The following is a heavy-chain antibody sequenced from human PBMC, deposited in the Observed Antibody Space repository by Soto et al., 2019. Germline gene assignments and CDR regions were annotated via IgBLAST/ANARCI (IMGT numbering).Heavy chain of an antibody. V-gene: IGHV3-23*01. CDR1: GFTFSSYA. Sequence: SLRLSCAASGFTFSSYAMSWVRQAPGKGLEWVSAISGSGGSTYYADSVKGRFTISRDNSKNTLYLQMNSLRAEDTAVYYCAKDLDSGSFYFDYWGQGTLVTVSS. D-gene: IGHD1-26*01. CDR2: ISGSGGST. CDR3: AKDLDSGSFYFDY. J-gene: IGHJ4*02.